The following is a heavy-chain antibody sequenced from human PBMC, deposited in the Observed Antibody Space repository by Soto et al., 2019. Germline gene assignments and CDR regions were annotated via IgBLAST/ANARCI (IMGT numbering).Heavy chain of an antibody. J-gene: IGHJ6*02. CDR2: IYSGGST. CDR3: ARDHFIRFLAHYYYYGMDV. Sequence: HPGGSLRLSCAASGFTVSSNYMSWVRQAPGKGLEWVSVIYSGGSTYYADSVKGRFTISRDNSKNTLYLQMNSLRAEDTAVYYCARDHFIRFLAHYYYYGMDVWGQGTTVTVSS. V-gene: IGHV3-53*01. D-gene: IGHD3-3*01. CDR1: GFTVSSNY.